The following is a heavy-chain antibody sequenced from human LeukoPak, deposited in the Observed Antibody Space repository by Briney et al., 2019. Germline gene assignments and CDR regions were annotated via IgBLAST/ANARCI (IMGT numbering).Heavy chain of an antibody. Sequence: GGSLRLSCVASGVNVSGDCMSWVRQAPGKGLEWVSLIYSGGNPYYADSVRGRFTIYRHNTKNTLYLQMSSLRTEDTAIYYCANRMSFGGPGTLVTVSS. V-gene: IGHV3-53*04. D-gene: IGHD3-10*01. CDR1: GVNVSGDC. J-gene: IGHJ4*02. CDR2: IYSGGNP. CDR3: ANRMSF.